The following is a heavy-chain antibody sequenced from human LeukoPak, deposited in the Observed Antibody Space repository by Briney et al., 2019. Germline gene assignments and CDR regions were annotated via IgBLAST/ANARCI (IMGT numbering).Heavy chain of an antibody. CDR1: GFTFTSYW. CDR2: IKQDGSVK. CDR3: ARNYYYRFDY. Sequence: GRSLRLSCAAPGFTFTSYWMTWVRQAPGKGLEWVANIKQDGSVKNYVDSLRGRFTISRDNAKDSLYLQMNSLRAEDTAVYFCARNYYYRFDYWGQGTLVAVSS. J-gene: IGHJ4*02. D-gene: IGHD3-10*01. V-gene: IGHV3-7*01.